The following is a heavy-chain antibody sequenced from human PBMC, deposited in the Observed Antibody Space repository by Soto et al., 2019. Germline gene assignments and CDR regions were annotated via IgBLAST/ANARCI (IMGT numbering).Heavy chain of an antibody. J-gene: IGHJ4*02. Sequence: PGESLKISWNGSGYSFACYWITWVGQKPWKGLEWMGRIDPSDSQTYYSPSFRGHVTISVTKSITTVFLQWSSLRASDTAMYYCARQIYDSDTGPNFQYYFDSWGQGTPVTVSS. V-gene: IGHV5-10-1*01. CDR1: GYSFACYW. D-gene: IGHD3-22*01. CDR3: ARQIYDSDTGPNFQYYFDS. CDR2: IDPSDSQT.